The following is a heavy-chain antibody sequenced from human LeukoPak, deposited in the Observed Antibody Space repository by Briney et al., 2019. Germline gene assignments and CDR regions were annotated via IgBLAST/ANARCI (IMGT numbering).Heavy chain of an antibody. J-gene: IGHJ5*02. D-gene: IGHD3-3*01. CDR2: INPSGGST. V-gene: IGHV1-46*01. CDR3: ARSYYDFWSGYYTTSDNWFDP. CDR1: GYTFTGYY. Sequence: ASVKVSCKASGYTFTGYYMHWVRQAPGQGLEWMGIINPSGGSTSYAQKFQGRVTMTRDTSTSTVYMELSSLRSEDTAVYCCARSYYDFWSGYYTTSDNWFDPWGQGTLVTVSS.